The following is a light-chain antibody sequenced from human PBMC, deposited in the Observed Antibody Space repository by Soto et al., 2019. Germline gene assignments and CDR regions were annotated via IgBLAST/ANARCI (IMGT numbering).Light chain of an antibody. J-gene: IGLJ1*01. CDR3: QSSDGRLTTFV. V-gene: IGLV1-40*01. CDR1: SSNIGTGYD. CDR2: GNN. Sequence: QSVLTQPPSVSGAPWQRVTISCTGSSSNIGTGYDVHWYQQLPGGAPRLLIYGNNNRPSGVPDRFSGSKSGTSASLAITGLQAEDEAVYFCQSSDGRLTTFVFGSGTKVTVL.